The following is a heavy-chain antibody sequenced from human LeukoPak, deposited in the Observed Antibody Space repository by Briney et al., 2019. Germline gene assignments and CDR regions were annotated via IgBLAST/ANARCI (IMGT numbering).Heavy chain of an antibody. CDR1: GFTFSSYG. CDR3: ARDNGGSSPFDY. CDR2: ISYDGSNK. Sequence: GGSLRLSCAASGFTFSSYGMHWVRQAPGKGLEWVAVISYDGSNKYYADSVKGRFTISRDNSKNTLYLQMNSLRAEDTALYYCARDNGGSSPFDYWGQGTLVSVSS. V-gene: IGHV3-30*03. J-gene: IGHJ4*02. D-gene: IGHD4-23*01.